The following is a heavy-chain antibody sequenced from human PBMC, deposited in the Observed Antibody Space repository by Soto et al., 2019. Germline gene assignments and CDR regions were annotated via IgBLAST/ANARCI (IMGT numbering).Heavy chain of an antibody. CDR1: GGSIISYY. D-gene: IGHD3-9*01. J-gene: IGHJ5*02. Sequence: SETLSLTCTVSGGSIISYYCIWIQQPPRKGLEWIGYIYYSGSTNYNPSIKSRVTISVDTSKNQFSLKLSSVTAADTAVYYCARDRYFDWPILGVGWLDPWGQGTLVTVSS. CDR3: ARDRYFDWPILGVGWLDP. V-gene: IGHV4-59*01. CDR2: IYYSGST.